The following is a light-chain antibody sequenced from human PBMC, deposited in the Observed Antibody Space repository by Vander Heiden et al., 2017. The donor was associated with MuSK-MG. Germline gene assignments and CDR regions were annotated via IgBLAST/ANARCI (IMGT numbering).Light chain of an antibody. Sequence: DIQMTQSPSSLSASVGDRVTITCRASQSISSYLNWYQQKPGKAPELLIYAASSLQSGVPSRFSGSGSGTDFTLTISSLQPEDFATYYCQQSYSTPMYTFGQGTKLEIK. CDR2: AAS. CDR3: QQSYSTPMYT. CDR1: QSISSY. J-gene: IGKJ2*01. V-gene: IGKV1-39*01.